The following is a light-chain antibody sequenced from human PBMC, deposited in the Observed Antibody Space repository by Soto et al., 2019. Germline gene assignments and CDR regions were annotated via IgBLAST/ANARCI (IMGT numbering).Light chain of an antibody. CDR1: SCDVGGFDY. Sequence: QSVLTQPPSASGSPGQSVTISCTGTSCDVGGFDYVSWYQKHPGKAPKLIIYDVTKRPSGVPDRFSGSRSGNTASLTVAGLQAADEADYYSSSYAGGNNLIFGGGTQLTVL. CDR3: SSYAGGNNLI. CDR2: DVT. V-gene: IGLV2-8*01. J-gene: IGLJ7*01.